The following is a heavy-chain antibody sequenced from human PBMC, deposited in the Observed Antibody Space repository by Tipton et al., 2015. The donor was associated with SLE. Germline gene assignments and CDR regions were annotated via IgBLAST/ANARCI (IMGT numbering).Heavy chain of an antibody. V-gene: IGHV3-21*01. J-gene: IGHJ4*02. CDR1: GFTFSSYS. CDR3: ARIIVGAHQGFDY. Sequence: SLRLSCAASGFTFSSYSMNWVRQAPGKGLEWVSSISSSSSYIYYADSVKGRFTISRDNAKNSLYLQMNSLRAEDTAVYYCARIIVGAHQGFDYWGQGTLVTVSS. CDR2: ISSSSSYI. D-gene: IGHD1-26*01.